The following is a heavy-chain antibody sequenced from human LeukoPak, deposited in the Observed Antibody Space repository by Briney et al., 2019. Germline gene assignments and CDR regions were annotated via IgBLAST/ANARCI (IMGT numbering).Heavy chain of an antibody. CDR1: GDSVISGRWY. Sequence: SETLSLTCTGSGDSVISGRWYWSWVRQTPGKGGEWIGYIYVNEKTKYNTALESRHTISLDKSKNQLSMRLTSVTAAHTGIYYCARTTVGTDDRLFHTWGQGTLVPVSS. J-gene: IGHJ3*02. D-gene: IGHD6-13*01. CDR3: ARTTVGTDDRLFHT. CDR2: IYVNEKT. V-gene: IGHV4-61*01.